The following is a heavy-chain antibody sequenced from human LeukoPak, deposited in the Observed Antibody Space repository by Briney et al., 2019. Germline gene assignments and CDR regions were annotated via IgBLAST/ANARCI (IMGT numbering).Heavy chain of an antibody. CDR1: GGSISSSSYY. V-gene: IGHV4-39*07. CDR3: ARASIAAAGPFDP. J-gene: IGHJ5*02. Sequence: SETLSLTCTVSGGSISSSSYYWGWIRQPPGKGLEWIGSIYYSGSTYYNPSLKSRVTISVDTSKNQFSLKLSSVTAADTAVYYRARASIAAAGPFDPWGQGTLVTVSS. D-gene: IGHD6-13*01. CDR2: IYYSGST.